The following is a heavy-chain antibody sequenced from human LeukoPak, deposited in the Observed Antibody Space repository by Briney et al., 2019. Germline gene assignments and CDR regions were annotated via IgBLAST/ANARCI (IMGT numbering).Heavy chain of an antibody. CDR2: ISSSISTI. V-gene: IGHV3-48*01. CDR3: ARVKQQLVRLLGRDTTYYYYYMDV. CDR1: GFTFSTYS. Sequence: PGGSLRLSCAASGFTFSTYSMNWVRQAPGKGLEWVSYISSSISTIYNAASVKGRFTISRDNAKNSLYLQMNSLRAEDTAVYYCARVKQQLVRLLGRDTTYYYYYMDVWGKGTTVTVSS. D-gene: IGHD6-13*01. J-gene: IGHJ6*03.